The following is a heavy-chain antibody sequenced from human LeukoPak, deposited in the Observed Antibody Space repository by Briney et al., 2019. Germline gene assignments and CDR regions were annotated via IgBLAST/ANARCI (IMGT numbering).Heavy chain of an antibody. J-gene: IGHJ4*02. CDR3: ARTYAYYDFWSPNDY. CDR1: GVSISSNSYY. Sequence: PSETLSLTCTVSGVSISSNSYYWGWIRQPPGKGLEWIGSISYSGNTYYNPSLKSRVTISVDTSKNQFSLKLSSVTAADTAVYYCARTYAYYDFWSPNDYWGQGTLVTVSS. D-gene: IGHD3-3*01. V-gene: IGHV4-39*07. CDR2: ISYSGNT.